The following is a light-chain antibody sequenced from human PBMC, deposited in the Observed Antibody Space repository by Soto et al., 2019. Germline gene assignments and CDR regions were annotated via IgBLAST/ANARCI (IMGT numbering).Light chain of an antibody. CDR3: LHRRNWPT. Sequence: EIVLTQSPANLSLSPGERATVSCRASQSVSSYLAWYQQKPGQAPRLLIYDSSNRATGIPDRFSGRGSGTDFTLTISSLEPEDSAVYYCLHRRNWPTFGGGTKVEIK. V-gene: IGKV3-11*01. J-gene: IGKJ4*01. CDR2: DSS. CDR1: QSVSSY.